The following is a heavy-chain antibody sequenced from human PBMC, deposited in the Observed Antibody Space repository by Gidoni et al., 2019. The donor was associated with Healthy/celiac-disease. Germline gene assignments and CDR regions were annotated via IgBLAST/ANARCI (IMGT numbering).Heavy chain of an antibody. J-gene: IGHJ6*02. CDR3: AASWTTTDLEYYGMDV. CDR1: GFTFTSSA. V-gene: IGHV1-58*01. CDR2: IVVGSGNT. D-gene: IGHD4-17*01. Sequence: QMQLVQSGPEVKKPGTSVKVSCKASGFTFTSSAVQWVRQARGQRLEWIGWIVVGSGNTNYAQKFQERVTITRDMSTSTAYMELSSLRSEDTAVYYCAASWTTTDLEYYGMDVWGQGTTVTVSS.